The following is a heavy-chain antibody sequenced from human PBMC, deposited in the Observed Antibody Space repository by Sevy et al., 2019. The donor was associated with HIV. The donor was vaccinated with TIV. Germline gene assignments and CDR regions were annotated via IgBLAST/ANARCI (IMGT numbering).Heavy chain of an antibody. CDR1: GFTFSSYD. CDR2: IGTAGDT. D-gene: IGHD6-13*01. V-gene: IGHV3-13*01. Sequence: GGSLRLSCAASGFTFSSYDMHWVRQATGKGLEWVSAIGTAGDTYYPGSVKGRFTISRENAKNSLYLQMNSLRAGDTAVYYCARGFLPYSSSWYGYYCYYGMDVWGQGTTVTVSS. J-gene: IGHJ6*02. CDR3: ARGFLPYSSSWYGYYCYYGMDV.